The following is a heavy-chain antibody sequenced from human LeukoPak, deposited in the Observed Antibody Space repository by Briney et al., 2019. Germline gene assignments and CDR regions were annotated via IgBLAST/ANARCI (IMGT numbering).Heavy chain of an antibody. D-gene: IGHD6-13*01. J-gene: IGHJ4*02. CDR2: VTGSGDST. V-gene: IGHV3-23*01. Sequence: PGGSLRLSCAASGFIFSSYAMSWVRQAPGKGLEWVSAVTGSGDSTYYADSVKGRFTISRDNAKNSLYPQMNSLRAEDTAVYYCARDSSSWPPVNLFSDYWGQGTLVTVSS. CDR1: GFIFSSYA. CDR3: ARDSSSWPPVNLFSDY.